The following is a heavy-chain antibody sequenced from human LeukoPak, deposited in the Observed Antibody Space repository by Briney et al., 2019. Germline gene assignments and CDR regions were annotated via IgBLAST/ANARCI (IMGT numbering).Heavy chain of an antibody. D-gene: IGHD3-22*01. CDR1: GGSISSSSYY. V-gene: IGHV4-39*07. Sequence: PSETLSLTCTVSGGSISSSSYYWGWIRQPPGKGLEWIGSIYYSGSTYYNPSLKSRVTISVDTSKNQFSLKLSSVTAADTAVYYCARDGEEFITMIVGGFDYWGQGTLVTVSS. CDR3: ARDGEEFITMIVGGFDY. CDR2: IYYSGST. J-gene: IGHJ4*02.